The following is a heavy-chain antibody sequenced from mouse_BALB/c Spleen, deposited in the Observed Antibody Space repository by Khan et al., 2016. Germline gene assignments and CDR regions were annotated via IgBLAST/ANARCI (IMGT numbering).Heavy chain of an antibody. Sequence: VQLQQPGAGLVKPGASVKLSCTVSGFNIKDTYMHWVNQRPEQGLEWIGRIDPANGNTKYDPKFQDKATITADTSSNTAYLQLSSLTSEDTAVXYCSRGCYDYEFAYWGQGTLVTVSA. CDR1: GFNIKDTY. CDR3: SRGCYDYEFAY. J-gene: IGHJ3*01. D-gene: IGHD2-4*01. CDR2: IDPANGNT. V-gene: IGHV14-3*02.